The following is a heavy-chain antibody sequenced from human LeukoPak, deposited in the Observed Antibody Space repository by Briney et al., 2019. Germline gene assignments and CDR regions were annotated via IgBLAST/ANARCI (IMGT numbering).Heavy chain of an antibody. CDR1: GGSIISGDYY. D-gene: IGHD3-10*01. J-gene: IGHJ3*02. Sequence: PSETLSLTCTVSGGSIISGDYYWSWIRQPPGKGLEWIGYIYYSGSTYYNPSLKSRVTISVDTSKNQFSLKLSSVTAADTAVYYCARDRSSVNAFDIWGQGTMVTVSS. CDR3: ARDRSSVNAFDI. V-gene: IGHV4-30-4*08. CDR2: IYYSGST.